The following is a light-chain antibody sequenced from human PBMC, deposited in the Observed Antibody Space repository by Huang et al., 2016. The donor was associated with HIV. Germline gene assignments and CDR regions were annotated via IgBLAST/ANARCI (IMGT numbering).Light chain of an antibody. CDR3: QQAYTTPIYT. Sequence: DIQMTQSPLSLSASVGDRVTITCRASQNIDNYLNWYQQKTGKAPKLLIYSASNLQSGVPSRFSGSASGTYFALTINNLQPDDFATYYCQQAYTTPIYTFGQGTNLDIK. CDR1: QNIDNY. CDR2: SAS. J-gene: IGKJ2*01. V-gene: IGKV1-39*01.